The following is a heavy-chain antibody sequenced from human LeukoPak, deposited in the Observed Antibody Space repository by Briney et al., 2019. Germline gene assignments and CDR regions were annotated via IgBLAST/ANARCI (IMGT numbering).Heavy chain of an antibody. CDR3: ARANKYSYGTLFSHASFDY. Sequence: ASAKVSCKASGYTFTSYDINWVRQAPGQGLEWMGWMNPNSGKTGYAQKFQGRVTITRNTSISIAYMELSSLRSEDTAVYYCARANKYSYGTLFSHASFDYWGQGTLVTVSS. CDR2: MNPNSGKT. CDR1: GYTFTSYD. J-gene: IGHJ4*02. D-gene: IGHD5-18*01. V-gene: IGHV1-8*03.